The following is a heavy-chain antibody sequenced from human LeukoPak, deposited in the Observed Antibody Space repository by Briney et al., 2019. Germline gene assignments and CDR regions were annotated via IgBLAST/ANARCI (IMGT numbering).Heavy chain of an antibody. V-gene: IGHV4-4*09. D-gene: IGHD6-19*01. CDR1: GGSISSYY. CDR2: IYTSGST. CDR3: ARGYSSGWYLVAYYYMDV. Sequence: PSETLSLTCTVSGGSISSYYWSWIRQPPGKGLEWIGYIYTSGSTNYNPSLKSRVTISVDTSKKQFSLKRSCVAAADTAVYYCARGYSSGWYLVAYYYMDVWGKGTTVTVSS. J-gene: IGHJ6*03.